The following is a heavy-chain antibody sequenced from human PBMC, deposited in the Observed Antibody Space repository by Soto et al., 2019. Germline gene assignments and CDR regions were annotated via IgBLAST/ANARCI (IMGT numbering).Heavy chain of an antibody. CDR2: ISYDGSNK. D-gene: IGHD3-16*02. CDR3: AKDYDYIWGSYRPPDFDY. CDR1: GFTFSSYG. J-gene: IGHJ4*02. Sequence: GGSLRLSCAASGFTFSSYGMHWVRQAPGKGLEWMAVISYDGSNKYYADSVKGRFTISRDNSKNTLYLQMNSLRAEDTAVYYCAKDYDYIWGSYRPPDFDYWGQGTLVTVSS. V-gene: IGHV3-30*18.